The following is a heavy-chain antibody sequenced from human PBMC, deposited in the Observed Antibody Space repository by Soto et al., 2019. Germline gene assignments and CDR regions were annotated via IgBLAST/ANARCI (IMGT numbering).Heavy chain of an antibody. CDR1: GFTFSSYA. CDR2: ISGSGGST. D-gene: IGHD3-22*01. Sequence: GGSLRLSCAASGFTFSSYAMSWVRQAPGKGLEWVSAISGSGGSTYYADSVKGRFTISRDNSKNTLYLQMNSLRAEDTAVYYCAKDGPTYDSSGYSFDYWGQGTLVTVSS. J-gene: IGHJ4*02. CDR3: AKDGPTYDSSGYSFDY. V-gene: IGHV3-23*01.